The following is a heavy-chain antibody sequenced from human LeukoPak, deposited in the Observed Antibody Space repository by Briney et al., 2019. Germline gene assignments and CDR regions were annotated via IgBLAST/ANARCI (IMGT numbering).Heavy chain of an antibody. J-gene: IGHJ4*02. CDR1: GFTFSSYS. CDR2: ISSSSSYI. V-gene: IGHV3-21*01. D-gene: IGHD3-22*01. CDR3: ARDLNYYDSSGYGYYFDY. Sequence: PGGSLRLSCAASGFTFSSYSMNWVRQAPGKGLEWVSSISSSSSYIYYADSVKGRFTISRDNAKNSLYLQMNSLRAEDTAVHYCARDLNYYDSSGYGYYFDYWGQGTLVTVSS.